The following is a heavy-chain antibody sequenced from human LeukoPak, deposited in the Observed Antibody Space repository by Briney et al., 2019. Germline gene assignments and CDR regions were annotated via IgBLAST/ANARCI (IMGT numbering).Heavy chain of an antibody. CDR1: GFTFSSYG. J-gene: IGHJ4*02. CDR3: ARGIVRYSSGWYFDY. CDR2: IWYDGSNK. D-gene: IGHD6-19*01. V-gene: IGHV3-33*01. Sequence: GSLRLSCAASGFTFSSYGMHWVRQAPGKGLEWVAVIWYDGSNKYYADSVKGRFTTSRDNSKNTLYLQMNSLRAEDTAVYYCARGIVRYSSGWYFDYWGQGTLVTVSS.